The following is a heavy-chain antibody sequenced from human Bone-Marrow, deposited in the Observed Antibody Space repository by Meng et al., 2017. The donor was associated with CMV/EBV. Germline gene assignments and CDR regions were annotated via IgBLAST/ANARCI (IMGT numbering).Heavy chain of an antibody. J-gene: IGHJ1*01. CDR2: IIPMFGAA. V-gene: IGHV1-69*05. CDR3: AREVATMATGRLTDVGQLNC. Sequence: SVKVSCKASGGTFSSYAISWVRQAPGQGLEWMGGIIPMFGAATYADNFQGRVTITTDKSTSVVYMELSSLRSGDTAIYYCAREVATMATGRLTDVGQLNCWGQGTLVTVSS. CDR1: GGTFSSYA. D-gene: IGHD3-10*01.